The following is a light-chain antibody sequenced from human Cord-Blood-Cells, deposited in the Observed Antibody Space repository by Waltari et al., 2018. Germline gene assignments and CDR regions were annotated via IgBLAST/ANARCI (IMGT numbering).Light chain of an antibody. CDR1: QSVSSY. Sequence: EIVLTQSPATLSLSPGERATLSCRASQSVSSYLAWYQQKPGQAPRLLIYDASNRATGIPAWFSGSGSGTDFTLTISSLEPEDFAVYYCQQRSNWPRAFGGGTKVEI. CDR3: QQRSNWPRA. J-gene: IGKJ4*01. CDR2: DAS. V-gene: IGKV3-11*01.